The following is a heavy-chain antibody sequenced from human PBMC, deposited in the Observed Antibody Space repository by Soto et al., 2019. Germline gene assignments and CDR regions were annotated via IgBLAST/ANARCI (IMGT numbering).Heavy chain of an antibody. CDR2: VYYRGRS. CDR1: AGSVTNTSYY. V-gene: IGHV4-39*01. J-gene: IGHJ4*02. D-gene: IGHD4-17*01. Sequence: SETLSLTCTVSAGSVTNTSYYWAWLLQSPGKGLEWIGSVYYRGRSYSKSSVKSRVTISVDTSKNRFSLSLNSVTASDTAVYFCVSQRTTVPTQAYFDYWGPGALVTVS. CDR3: VSQRTTVPTQAYFDY.